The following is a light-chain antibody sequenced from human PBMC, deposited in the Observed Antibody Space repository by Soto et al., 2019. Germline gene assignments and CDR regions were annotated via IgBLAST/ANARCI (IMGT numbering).Light chain of an antibody. CDR2: EVT. Sequence: QSVLTQPASVSGSPRQSITLSCTGTTSDVGRYKFVSWYQHHPGKAPQLLISEVTHRPSGVSSRFSGSKSGNTASLTISELQTEDEATYYCGSSTDTDALVIFGGGTKLTVL. CDR3: GSSTDTDALVI. V-gene: IGLV2-14*01. J-gene: IGLJ2*01. CDR1: TSDVGRYKF.